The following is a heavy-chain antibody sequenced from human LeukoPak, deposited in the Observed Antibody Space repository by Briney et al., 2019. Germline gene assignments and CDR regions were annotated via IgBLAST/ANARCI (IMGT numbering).Heavy chain of an antibody. CDR2: INPQSGDT. Sequence: ASVKVSCKASGYTFTDYYMHWVRQAPGQGLEWKGWINPQSGDTNYAQKFQGRLTMTRDTYINTAYMDLSRLGSDDTVVYYCARARRPDSSGWYDAFDIWGQGTMVTVSS. J-gene: IGHJ3*02. V-gene: IGHV1-2*02. D-gene: IGHD6-19*01. CDR1: GYTFTDYY. CDR3: ARARRPDSSGWYDAFDI.